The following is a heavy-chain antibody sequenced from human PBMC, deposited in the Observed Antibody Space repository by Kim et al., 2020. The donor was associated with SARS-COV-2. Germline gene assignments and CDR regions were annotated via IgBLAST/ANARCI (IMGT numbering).Heavy chain of an antibody. CDR1: GFNFSKYS. Sequence: GGSLRLSCVGSGFNFSKYSMNWVRRAPGKGLEWVSHISTSGTTIYYIDSVKGRFTTSRDNARNSLFLQMTSLGDEDSAIYYCASDGTHDHWGQGTRVTVSS. V-gene: IGHV3-48*02. CDR3: ASDGTHDH. J-gene: IGHJ4*02. CDR2: ISTSGTTI. D-gene: IGHD1-1*01.